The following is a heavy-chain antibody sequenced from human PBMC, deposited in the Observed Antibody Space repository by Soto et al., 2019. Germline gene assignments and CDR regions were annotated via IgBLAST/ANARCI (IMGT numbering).Heavy chain of an antibody. V-gene: IGHV1-3*01. D-gene: IGHD3-9*01. CDR3: AVDLTGLISDY. Sequence: ASVKVSCKASGYTFTSYAMHWVRQAPGQRLEWMGWINAGNGNTKYAQKFQGRVTITRDTSTSTAYMELRSLRSDDTAVYYCAVDLTGLISDYWGQGTLVTVS. CDR2: INAGNGNT. CDR1: GYTFTSYA. J-gene: IGHJ4*02.